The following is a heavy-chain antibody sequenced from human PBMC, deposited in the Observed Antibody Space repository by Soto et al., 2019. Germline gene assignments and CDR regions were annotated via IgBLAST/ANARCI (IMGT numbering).Heavy chain of an antibody. CDR2: IWYDGSNK. V-gene: IGHV3-33*01. CDR1: GFTFSSYG. CDR3: ARAPDIVATITGYYYYYGMDV. Sequence: QPGGSLRLSCAASGFTFSSYGMHWVRQAPGKGLEWVAVIWYDGSNKYYADSVKGRFTISRDNSKNTLYLQMNSLRAEDTAVYYCARAPDIVATITGYYYYYGMDVWGQGTTVTVSS. J-gene: IGHJ6*02. D-gene: IGHD5-12*01.